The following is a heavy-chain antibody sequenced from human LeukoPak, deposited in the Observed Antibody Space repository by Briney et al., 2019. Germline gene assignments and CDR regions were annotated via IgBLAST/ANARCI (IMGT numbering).Heavy chain of an antibody. J-gene: IGHJ6*03. CDR1: GGSISSYY. CDR3: ARESQGSLRFLEWPPEVMDV. V-gene: IGHV4-59*12. CDR2: IYYSGST. D-gene: IGHD3-3*01. Sequence: SETLSLTCTVSGGSISSYYWSWIRQPPGKGLEWIGYIYYSGSTNYNPSLKSRVTISVDTSKNQFSLKLSSVTAADTAVYYCARESQGSLRFLEWPPEVMDVWGKGTTVTVSS.